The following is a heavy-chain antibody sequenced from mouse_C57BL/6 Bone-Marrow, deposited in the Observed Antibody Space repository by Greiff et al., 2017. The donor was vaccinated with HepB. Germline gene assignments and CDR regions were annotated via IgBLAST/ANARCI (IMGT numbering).Heavy chain of an antibody. V-gene: IGHV3-1*01. CDR1: GYSITSGYD. J-gene: IGHJ2*01. Sequence: EVKVIESGPGMVKPSQSLSLTCTVTGYSITSGYDWHWIRHFPGNKLEWMGYISYSGSTNYNPSLKSRISITHDTSKNHFFLKLNSVTTEDTATYYCASGGYDGYFDYWGQGTTLTVSS. D-gene: IGHD2-2*01. CDR2: ISYSGST. CDR3: ASGGYDGYFDY.